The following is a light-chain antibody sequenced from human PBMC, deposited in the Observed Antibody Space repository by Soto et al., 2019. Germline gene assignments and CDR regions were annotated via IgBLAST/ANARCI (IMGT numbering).Light chain of an antibody. V-gene: IGKV3-20*01. J-gene: IGKJ1*01. CDR1: QSVSSDY. CDR2: GAS. CDR3: QLYGGAPT. Sequence: ELVLTQSPGTRSLSPGERATLSCSASQSVSSDYLAWYQQRPGQSPRLLIFGASIRTTGIPDRFRGSDSGTDFTLTIIRLEPDDNAVYYCQLYGGAPTFGQGTKV.